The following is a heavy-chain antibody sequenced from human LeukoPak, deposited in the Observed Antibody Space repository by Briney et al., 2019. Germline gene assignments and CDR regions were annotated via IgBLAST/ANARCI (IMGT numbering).Heavy chain of an antibody. V-gene: IGHV4-30-2*01. J-gene: IGHJ1*01. Sequence: SETLSLTCAVSGGSISSSGYSWSWIRQPPGKGLEWIGYIHHTGSTYYNPSLKSRVTISVDTSKNQFSLKLSSVTAADTAVYYCARVSYGDEHWGQGTLVTVSS. CDR1: GGSISSSGYS. D-gene: IGHD4-17*01. CDR3: ARVSYGDEH. CDR2: IHHTGST.